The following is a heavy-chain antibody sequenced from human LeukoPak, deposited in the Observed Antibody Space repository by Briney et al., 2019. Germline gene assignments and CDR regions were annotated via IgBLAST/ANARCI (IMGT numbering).Heavy chain of an antibody. CDR3: ARDPRGVYSSSDIK. V-gene: IGHV3-53*01. CDR1: GFTVSSNH. J-gene: IGHJ4*02. Sequence: GGSLRLSCAASGFTVSSNHMSWVRQAPGKGLEWVSVIYNDGSTYYADSVKGRFTISRDSSKNTLYLQMNTLRAEDTAVYYCARDPRGVYSSSDIKWGQGTLVTVSS. D-gene: IGHD6-13*01. CDR2: IYNDGST.